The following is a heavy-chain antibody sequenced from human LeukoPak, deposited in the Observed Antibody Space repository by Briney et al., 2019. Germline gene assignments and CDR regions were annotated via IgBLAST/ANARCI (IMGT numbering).Heavy chain of an antibody. CDR1: GYTFTSYW. D-gene: IGHD5-24*01. CDR3: ARPRRDGFNLDRFDP. J-gene: IGHJ5*02. V-gene: IGHV5-51*01. Sequence: GESLKISCKGSGYTFTSYWIGWVRQMPGKGLEWMGIIYPGDSDTRYSPSFQGQVTISADKSISTAYLQWSSLKASDTAMYYCARPRRDGFNLDRFDPWGQGTLVTASS. CDR2: IYPGDSDT.